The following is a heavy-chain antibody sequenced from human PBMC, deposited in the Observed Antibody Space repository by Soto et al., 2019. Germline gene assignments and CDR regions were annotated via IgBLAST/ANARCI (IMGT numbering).Heavy chain of an antibody. V-gene: IGHV3-30*18. CDR1: GFTFSSYG. D-gene: IGHD2-21*02. J-gene: IGHJ6*02. Sequence: QVQLVESGGGVVQPGRSLRLSCAASGFTFSSYGMHWVRQAPGKGLEWVAVISYDGSNKYYADSAKGRFTISRDNSKNTLYLQMNSLRAEDTAVYYCAKDWDIVVVTAIRYGMDVWGQGTTVTVSS. CDR2: ISYDGSNK. CDR3: AKDWDIVVVTAIRYGMDV.